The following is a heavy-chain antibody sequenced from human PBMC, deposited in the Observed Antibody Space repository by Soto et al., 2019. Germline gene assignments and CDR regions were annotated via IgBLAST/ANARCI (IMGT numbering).Heavy chain of an antibody. CDR1: GGSISNGNYY. CDR2: IYYSGNT. V-gene: IGHV4-39*01. J-gene: IGHJ4*02. Sequence: PSETLSLTCTVSGGSISNGNYYWAWIRQPPGKGPEWIGSIYYSGNTYYNPSLKSRVTISVDKSKNQFSLQLSSVTAADTAVYYCASHPSTGYHQFWGQGTLVTVSS. CDR3: ASHPSTGYHQF. D-gene: IGHD3-9*01.